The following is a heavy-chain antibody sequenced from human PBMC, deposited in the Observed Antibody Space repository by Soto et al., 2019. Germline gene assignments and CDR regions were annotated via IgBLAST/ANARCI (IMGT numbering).Heavy chain of an antibody. D-gene: IGHD3-10*01. J-gene: IGHJ4*02. CDR3: ARDYVITMVRGVIIPFDY. Sequence: ASVKVSFKASGYTFTGYYMHWVRQAPGQGLEWMGWINPNSGGTNYAQKFQGRVTMTRDTSISTAYMELSRLRSDDTAVYYCARDYVITMVRGVIIPFDYWGQGTLVTVSS. CDR1: GYTFTGYY. V-gene: IGHV1-2*02. CDR2: INPNSGGT.